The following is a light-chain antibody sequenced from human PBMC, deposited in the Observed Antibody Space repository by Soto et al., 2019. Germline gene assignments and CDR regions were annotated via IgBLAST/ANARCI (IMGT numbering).Light chain of an antibody. Sequence: DNQMTQSPSSLSASVGDRVTITCRASQSISSYLNWYQQKPGKAPKLLIYAASSLQSGVPSRFSGSGSGTDFTLTISSLQPEALAAYYWQYSYCSSPAFG. J-gene: IGKJ2*01. CDR3: QYSYCSSPA. CDR2: AAS. V-gene: IGKV1-39*01. CDR1: QSISSY.